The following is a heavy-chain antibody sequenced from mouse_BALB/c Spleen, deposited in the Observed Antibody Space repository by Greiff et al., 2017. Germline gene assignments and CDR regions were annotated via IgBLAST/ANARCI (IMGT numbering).Heavy chain of an antibody. D-gene: IGHD2-2*01. J-gene: IGHJ2*01. CDR3: TRDGYDEGRAFDY. CDR2: IYPGSGST. CDR1: GYTFTSYW. Sequence: LQQPGSELVRPGASVKLSYKASGYTFTSYWMHWVKQRHGQGLEWIGNIYPGSGSTNYDEKFKSKGTLTVDTSSSTAYMHLSSLTSEDSAVYYCTRDGYDEGRAFDYWGQGTTLTVSS. V-gene: IGHV1S22*01.